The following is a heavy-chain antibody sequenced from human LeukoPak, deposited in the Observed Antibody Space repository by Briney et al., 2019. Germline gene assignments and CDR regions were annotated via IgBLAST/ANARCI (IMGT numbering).Heavy chain of an antibody. CDR1: GGSISSYY. D-gene: IGHD4-17*01. Sequence: PSETLSLTCTVSGGSISSYYWCWIRQPPGKGLEWIGYIYYSGSTNYNPSLKSRVTISVDTSKNHFSLKLSSVTAADTAVYYCARSPDYGDYVDFWGQGTLVTVSS. V-gene: IGHV4-59*01. J-gene: IGHJ4*02. CDR2: IYYSGST. CDR3: ARSPDYGDYVDF.